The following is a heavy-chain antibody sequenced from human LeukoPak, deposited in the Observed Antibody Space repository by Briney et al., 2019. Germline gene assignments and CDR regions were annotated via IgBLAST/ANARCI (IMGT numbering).Heavy chain of an antibody. D-gene: IGHD3-9*01. Sequence: PGGSLRLSCAASGFTFSSYGMHWVRQAPGKGLEWVAVISNDGSNKYYADSVKGRFTISRDNSKNTLYLQMNSLRAEDTAVYYCAKEAHYDILTGYSYYFDYWGQGTLVTVSS. CDR2: ISNDGSNK. J-gene: IGHJ4*02. CDR1: GFTFSSYG. CDR3: AKEAHYDILTGYSYYFDY. V-gene: IGHV3-30*18.